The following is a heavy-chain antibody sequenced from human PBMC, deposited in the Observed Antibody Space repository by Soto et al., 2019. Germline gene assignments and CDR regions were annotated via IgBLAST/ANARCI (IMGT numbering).Heavy chain of an antibody. CDR1: GGSISGYY. V-gene: IGHV4-59*01. D-gene: IGHD6-13*01. J-gene: IGHJ6*02. CDR2: IYYRGST. Sequence: PSETLSLTCNVSGGSISGYYWSWIRQPPGKGLEYIGYIYYRGSTNYNPSLESRVTMSVDTSRNQFSLKVNSVTAADTAVYYCARQQLLPFYYALDVWGQGTTVTVYS. CDR3: ARQQLLPFYYALDV.